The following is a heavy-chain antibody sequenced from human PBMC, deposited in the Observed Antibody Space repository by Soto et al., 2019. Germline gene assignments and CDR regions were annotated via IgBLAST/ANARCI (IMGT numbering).Heavy chain of an antibody. Sequence: EVQLVESGGGLVQPGGSLRLSCAASGFTFSSYEMNWVRQAPGKGLEWVSYISSSGSTIYYADSVKGRFTISRDNAKNSLYLQMNSLRAEDTAVYYCARGYYGSGSYPYYYYYGMDVWGQGTTVTVSS. D-gene: IGHD3-10*01. CDR3: ARGYYGSGSYPYYYYYGMDV. V-gene: IGHV3-48*03. CDR1: GFTFSSYE. CDR2: ISSSGSTI. J-gene: IGHJ6*02.